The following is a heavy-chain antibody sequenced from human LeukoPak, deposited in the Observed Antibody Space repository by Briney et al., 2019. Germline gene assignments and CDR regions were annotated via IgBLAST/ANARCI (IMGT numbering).Heavy chain of an antibody. CDR1: GFPLSSYS. CDR2: ISSSGSAI. Sequence: PVRSLRLSCAASGFPLSSYSINWVRQAPGKGLEWVSYISSSGSAIYYVDSVKGRFTVSRDNAKNSLFLQMNSPRAEDTAVYYCVRVKGSYFDYWGQGALVSVSS. CDR3: VRVKGSYFDY. J-gene: IGHJ4*02. V-gene: IGHV3-48*01. D-gene: IGHD2-15*01.